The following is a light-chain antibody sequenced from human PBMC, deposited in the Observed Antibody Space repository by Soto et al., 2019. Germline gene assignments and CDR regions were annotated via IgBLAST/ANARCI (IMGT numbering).Light chain of an antibody. CDR2: GAS. CDR3: QQYNNWRSYT. Sequence: EILMTQSPATLSVSPGERATLSCRASQSISSNLAWYQQKPGQAPRLLIYGASTRATGIPDRFSGSGSGKEFTLSISSLQSEDFAVYFCQQYNNWRSYTFGQGTKLEIK. V-gene: IGKV3-15*01. CDR1: QSISSN. J-gene: IGKJ2*01.